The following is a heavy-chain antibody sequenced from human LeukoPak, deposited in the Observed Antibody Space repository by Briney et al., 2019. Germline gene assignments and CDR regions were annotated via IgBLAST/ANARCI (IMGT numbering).Heavy chain of an antibody. CDR1: GGTFRSYA. D-gene: IGHD2-2*01. V-gene: IGHV1-69*13. CDR3: ARGGYCSSTGCYASFDY. CDR2: IIPIFGTA. Sequence: SVKVSCKASGGTFRSYAISWVRQAPGQGLEWMGGIIPIFGTANYAQKFQGRVTITADESTNTAYLELSSLRSEDTAVYYCARGGYCSSTGCYASFDYWGQGTLVTVSS. J-gene: IGHJ4*02.